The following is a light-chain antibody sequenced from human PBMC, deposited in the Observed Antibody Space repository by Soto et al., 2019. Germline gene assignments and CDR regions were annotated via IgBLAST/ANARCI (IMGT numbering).Light chain of an antibody. CDR3: QQSYSPPPIT. CDR1: QSISTY. Sequence: DIQMTQSPSSLSASVGDRVTITCRASQSISTYLNWYQQKPGKAPKLLIYAASKLQSGVPTRFSGSGAGTDFSLTISSLQPEDCATYYCQQSYSPPPITFGQGTRLEIK. V-gene: IGKV1-39*01. CDR2: AAS. J-gene: IGKJ5*01.